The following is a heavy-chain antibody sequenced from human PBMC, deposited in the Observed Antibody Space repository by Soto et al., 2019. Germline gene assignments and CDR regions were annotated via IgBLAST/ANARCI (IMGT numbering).Heavy chain of an antibody. CDR3: ARVERGTATTVVDAFDI. Sequence: QVQLQQWGAGLLKPSETLSLTCAVYGGFVTSGSYYWSWIRQPPGKGLEWIGEMSHSGGTHFNPSLRILVTISVATSKNQFTLKMSSVTAADAALYYCARVERGTATTVVDAFDIWGPGTRVTVSS. J-gene: IGHJ3*02. CDR2: MSHSGGT. D-gene: IGHD1-1*01. V-gene: IGHV4-34*01. CDR1: GGFVTSGSYY.